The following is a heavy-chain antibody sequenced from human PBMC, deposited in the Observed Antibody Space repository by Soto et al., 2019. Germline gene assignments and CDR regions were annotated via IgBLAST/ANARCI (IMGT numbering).Heavy chain of an antibody. CDR1: GGSISSYY. J-gene: IGHJ4*02. CDR2: IYYSGST. V-gene: IGHV4-59*08. CDR3: ARHTTVTTFDY. Sequence: SETLSLTCTVSGGSISSYYWSWIRQPPGKGLEWIGYIYYSGSTNYNPSLKSRVTISVDTSKNQFSLKLNSVTAADTAVYYCARHTTVTTFDYWGQRTLVTVSS. D-gene: IGHD4-17*01.